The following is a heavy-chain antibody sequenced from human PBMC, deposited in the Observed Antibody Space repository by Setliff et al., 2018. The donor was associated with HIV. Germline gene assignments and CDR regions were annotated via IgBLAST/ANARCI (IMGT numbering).Heavy chain of an antibody. Sequence: ASVKVSCKASGYTFTSYGISWVRQAPGQGLEWMGWISAYNGNTNYAQKLQGRVTMTTDTSTSTAYMELRSLRSDDTAVYYCARDSNMVAVAGSWRSGGGHWGQGTLVTVS. J-gene: IGHJ4*02. V-gene: IGHV1-18*01. CDR3: ARDSNMVAVAGSWRSGGGH. CDR2: ISAYNGNT. CDR1: GYTFTSYG. D-gene: IGHD6-19*01.